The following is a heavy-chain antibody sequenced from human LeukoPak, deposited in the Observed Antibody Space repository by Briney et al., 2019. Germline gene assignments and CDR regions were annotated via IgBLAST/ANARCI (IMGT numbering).Heavy chain of an antibody. D-gene: IGHD1-26*01. J-gene: IGHJ4*02. V-gene: IGHV3-48*03. CDR1: GFTFSSYE. CDR2: ISSSGSTI. CDR3: ARGALFYGSFDS. Sequence: GGSLRLSCAASGFTFSSYEMNWVRQAPGKGLEWVSYISSSGSTIYYADSVKGRFTISRDNAKNSLYLQMSSLRVEDTAVYYCARGALFYGSFDSWGQGALVTVSS.